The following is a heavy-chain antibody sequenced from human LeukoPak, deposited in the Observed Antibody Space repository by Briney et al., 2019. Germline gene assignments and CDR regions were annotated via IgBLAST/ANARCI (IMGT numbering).Heavy chain of an antibody. J-gene: IGHJ6*03. CDR3: ARHARNYYYYMDV. CDR2: IYTSGST. CDR1: GGSISSYY. V-gene: IGHV4-4*09. Sequence: SETLSLTCTVSGGSISSYYWSWIRQPPGKGLEWIGYIYTSGSTNYNPSLKSRVTLSVDTSKNQFSLKLSSVTAADTAVYYCARHARNYYYYMDVWGKGTTVTVSS.